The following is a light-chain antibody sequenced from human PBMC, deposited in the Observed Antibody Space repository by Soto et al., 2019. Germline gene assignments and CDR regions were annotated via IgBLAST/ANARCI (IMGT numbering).Light chain of an antibody. V-gene: IGKV1D-12*01. CDR3: QQADTFPLT. J-gene: IGKJ5*01. Sequence: DIQVTQSPSSVCAAVGDRVTISCQASQGISRSFPCYQQKPGTAPNLLIYAASSLQSGVPSRFSGSGFGTDFTLTISSLQPEDSAIYYCQQADTFPLTFGQGTRLEIK. CDR2: AAS. CDR1: QGISRS.